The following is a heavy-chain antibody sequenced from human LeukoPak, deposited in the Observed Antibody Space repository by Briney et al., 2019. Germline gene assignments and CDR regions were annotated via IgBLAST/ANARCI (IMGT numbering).Heavy chain of an antibody. Sequence: GGSLRLSCAASGFTFSSYSMNWVRQAPGKGLEWVSSISSSSYIYYADSVKGQFTISRDNAKNSLYLQMNSLRAEDTAVYYCARDHGEMAIDYWGQGTLVTVSS. CDR2: ISSSSYI. CDR1: GFTFSSYS. V-gene: IGHV3-21*04. J-gene: IGHJ4*02. D-gene: IGHD3-10*01. CDR3: ARDHGEMAIDY.